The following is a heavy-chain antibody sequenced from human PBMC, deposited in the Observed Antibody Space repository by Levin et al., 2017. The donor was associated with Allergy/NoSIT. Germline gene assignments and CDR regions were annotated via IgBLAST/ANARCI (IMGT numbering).Heavy chain of an antibody. CDR2: ISSSSSYI. CDR3: ARYGQQLVQDAFDI. Sequence: AGGSLRLSCAASGFTFSSYSMNWVRQAPGKGLEWVSSISSSSSYIYYADSVKGRFTISRDNAKNSLYLQMNSLRAEDTAVYYCARYGQQLVQDAFDIWGQGTMVTVSS. V-gene: IGHV3-21*01. D-gene: IGHD6-13*01. J-gene: IGHJ3*02. CDR1: GFTFSSYS.